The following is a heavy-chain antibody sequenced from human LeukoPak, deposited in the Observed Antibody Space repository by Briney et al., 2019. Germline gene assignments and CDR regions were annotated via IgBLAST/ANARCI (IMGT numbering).Heavy chain of an antibody. J-gene: IGHJ4*02. CDR2: ISNSGSNK. D-gene: IGHD6-19*01. Sequence: GGSLRLSCAASGFTFSSYEMNWVRQAPGKGLEWVAYISNSGSNKYYADSVKGRFTISRDNAKNSLYLQMNSLRAEDTAVYYCASFPTRPTSGWDGRSYWGQGTLVTVSS. CDR1: GFTFSSYE. V-gene: IGHV3-48*03. CDR3: ASFPTRPTSGWDGRSY.